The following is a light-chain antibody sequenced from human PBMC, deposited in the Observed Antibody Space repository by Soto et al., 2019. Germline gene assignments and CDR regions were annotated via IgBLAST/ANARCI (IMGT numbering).Light chain of an antibody. CDR2: GAF. CDR1: QSVNSN. Sequence: EIVMTQSPATLSVSPGDRATLSCRASQSVNSNLAWYQQRAGQAPRLLIYGAFTRATGVPARFSGSGSGTEFTLTISRLEPEDFAVDYCQQRSNWPTFGQGTKVDIK. V-gene: IGKV3-15*01. J-gene: IGKJ1*01. CDR3: QQRSNWPT.